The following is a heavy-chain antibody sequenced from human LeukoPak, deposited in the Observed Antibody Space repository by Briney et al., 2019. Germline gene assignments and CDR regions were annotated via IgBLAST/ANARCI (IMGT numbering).Heavy chain of an antibody. CDR1: GFTFSSYA. V-gene: IGHV3-23*01. J-gene: IGHJ4*02. Sequence: GSLRLSCAASGFTFSSYAMSWVRQAPGKGLEWVSAISGSGGSTYYADSVKGRFTISRDNSKNTLYLQMNSLRAEDTAVYYCAKDSVYCSSTSCYVYWGQGTLVTVSS. D-gene: IGHD2-2*01. CDR3: AKDSVYCSSTSCYVY. CDR2: ISGSGGST.